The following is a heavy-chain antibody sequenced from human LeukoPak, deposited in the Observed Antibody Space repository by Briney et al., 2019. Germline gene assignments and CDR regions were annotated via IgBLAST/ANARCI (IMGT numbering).Heavy chain of an antibody. J-gene: IGHJ1*01. CDR3: ASRIVDAHFAGYFQH. CDR2: IYYGGST. Sequence: SETLSLTCNVSGGSVTSHYWSWIRQPPGKGLEWIGFIYYGGSTNYNPSLKSRVTMSLDTSKNQFSLKLTSVTAADTAVYYCASRIVDAHFAGYFQHWGQGTLVTVSS. V-gene: IGHV4-59*02. CDR1: GGSVTSHY. D-gene: IGHD3-16*02.